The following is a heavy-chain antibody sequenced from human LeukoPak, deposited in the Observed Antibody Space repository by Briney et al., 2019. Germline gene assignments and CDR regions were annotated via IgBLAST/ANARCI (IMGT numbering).Heavy chain of an antibody. D-gene: IGHD6-19*01. V-gene: IGHV4-39*02. J-gene: IGHJ4*02. CDR2: IYYSGST. CDR3: AREYTLYRSGWFLDY. Sequence: SETLSLTCTVSGGSISSSSYYWGWIRQPPGKGPEWIRSIYYSGSTYYNPSLKSRVTISVDTSKNQFSLKLSSVTAADTAVYYCAREYTLYRSGWFLDYWGQGTVVTVSS. CDR1: GGSISSSSYY.